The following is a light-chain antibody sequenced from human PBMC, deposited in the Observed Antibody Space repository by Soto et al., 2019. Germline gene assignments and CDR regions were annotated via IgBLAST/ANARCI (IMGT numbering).Light chain of an antibody. Sequence: DIQLTQSPSFLSASVGDRVTITCRASQDISNSLAWYQQKPGTAPQRLIYAASTLQSGVPSRFSGSGSGTQFTLTISSLQPEDFATYYCQQHNSYPWTFGHGTKVEIK. CDR3: QQHNSYPWT. CDR1: QDISNS. CDR2: AAS. J-gene: IGKJ1*01. V-gene: IGKV1-9*01.